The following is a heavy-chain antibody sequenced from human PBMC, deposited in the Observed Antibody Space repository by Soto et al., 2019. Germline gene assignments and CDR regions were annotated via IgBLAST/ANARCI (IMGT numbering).Heavy chain of an antibody. Sequence: PGGSLRLSCAASGFTFSSYGMHWVRQAPGKGLEWVAAISGSGSSTYYADSVKGRFTISRDNSKNTLYLQMNSLRAEDTAVYYCAKDGYCTNGVCYTGDYFGYWGQGTLVTVSS. CDR2: ISGSGSST. D-gene: IGHD2-8*01. CDR3: AKDGYCTNGVCYTGDYFGY. CDR1: GFTFSSYG. J-gene: IGHJ4*02. V-gene: IGHV3-23*01.